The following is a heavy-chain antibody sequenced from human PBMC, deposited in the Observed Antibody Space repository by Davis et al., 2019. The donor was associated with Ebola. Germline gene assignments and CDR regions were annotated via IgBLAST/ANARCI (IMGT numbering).Heavy chain of an antibody. J-gene: IGHJ6*04. D-gene: IGHD3-10*01. V-gene: IGHV3-64*04. Sequence: GESLKISCSASGFTFSSYVIHWVRQAPGKGLKWVSAISGSGGNKYYADSVKGRFTISRDNSKNTLYLQMNSLRAEDTAVYYCAREGLWFGELLLGYYYGMDVWGKGTTVTVSS. CDR1: GFTFSSYV. CDR3: AREGLWFGELLLGYYYGMDV. CDR2: ISGSGGNK.